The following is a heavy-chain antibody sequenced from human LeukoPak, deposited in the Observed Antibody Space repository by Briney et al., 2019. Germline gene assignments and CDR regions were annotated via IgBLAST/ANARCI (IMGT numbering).Heavy chain of an antibody. Sequence: GASVKVSCKASGYTFTNYAIHWVRQAPGQRLEWMGWINAGNGNTKYSQKFQGRVTITRDKSASTAYMELSSLRSEDTTVFYCARGNWDSSGWYYFDYWGQGTLVTVSS. D-gene: IGHD6-19*01. J-gene: IGHJ4*02. V-gene: IGHV1-3*01. CDR1: GYTFTNYA. CDR3: ARGNWDSSGWYYFDY. CDR2: INAGNGNT.